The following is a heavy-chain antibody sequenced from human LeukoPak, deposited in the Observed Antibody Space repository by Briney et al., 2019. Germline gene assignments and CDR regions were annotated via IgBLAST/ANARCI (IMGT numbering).Heavy chain of an antibody. D-gene: IGHD2-15*01. CDR2: ISAYNGNT. Sequence: ASVKVSCKAFGYSFTSYGISWVRQAPGQGLEWMGWISAYNGNTNYAQKLQGRVTMTTDTSTSTAYVELRSLRSDDTAVYYCARDKVVVAAICYYGMDVWGQGTTVTVSS. J-gene: IGHJ6*02. V-gene: IGHV1-18*01. CDR1: GYSFTSYG. CDR3: ARDKVVVAAICYYGMDV.